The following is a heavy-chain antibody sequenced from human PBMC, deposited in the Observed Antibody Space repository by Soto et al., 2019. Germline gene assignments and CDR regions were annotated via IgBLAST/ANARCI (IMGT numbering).Heavy chain of an antibody. CDR2: IKYSGDT. CDR1: GGSISRRAYW. Sequence: QLQLQESGPGLVQPSETLSLTCTVSGGSISRRAYWRHWSRQPPGKVLEWIGNIKYSGDTYYSPSRSRRYALSAETSEGHFSLRLTCVTVADTAVYFCATSKKGQFESDTTFFDYWGQGILVTVAS. V-gene: IGHV4-39*01. CDR3: ATSKKGQFESDTTFFDY. D-gene: IGHD3-16*01. J-gene: IGHJ4*02.